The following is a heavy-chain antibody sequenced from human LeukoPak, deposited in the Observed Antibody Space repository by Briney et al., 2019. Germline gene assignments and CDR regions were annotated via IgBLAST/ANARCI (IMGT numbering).Heavy chain of an antibody. D-gene: IGHD6-19*01. CDR2: ISAYNGNT. CDR3: ARRIAVAGWYFDY. V-gene: IGHV1-18*01. Sequence: ASVKVSCKASGYTFTSYGISGVRQAPGQGLEGMGWISAYNGNTNYAQKLQGRVTMTTDTSTSTAYLELRSLRSDDTAVYYCARRIAVAGWYFDYWGQGTLVTVSS. J-gene: IGHJ4*02. CDR1: GYTFTSYG.